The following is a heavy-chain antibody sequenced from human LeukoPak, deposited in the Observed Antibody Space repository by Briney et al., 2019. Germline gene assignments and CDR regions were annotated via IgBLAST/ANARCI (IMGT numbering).Heavy chain of an antibody. CDR2: IYYSGST. Sequence: PSETLSLTCTVSGGSISSSSYYWGWIRQPPGKGLEWIGSIYYSGSTYYNPSLKSRVTISVDTSKNQFSLKLSSVTAADTAVYYCARIRITGTIHDWFDPWGQGTLVTASS. CDR1: GGSISSSSYY. J-gene: IGHJ5*02. CDR3: ARIRITGTIHDWFDP. V-gene: IGHV4-39*07. D-gene: IGHD1-7*01.